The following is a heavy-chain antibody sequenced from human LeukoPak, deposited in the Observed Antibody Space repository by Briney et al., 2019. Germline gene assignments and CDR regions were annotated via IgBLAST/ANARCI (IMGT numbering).Heavy chain of an antibody. Sequence: GRSLRLSCAASGFTFSSYGMHWVRQAPGKGLEWVAVISYDGSNKYYADSVKGRFTISRDNSKNTLYLQMNSLRAEDTAVYYCAKEYFEGSGWYYFGYWGQGTLVTVSS. V-gene: IGHV3-30*18. J-gene: IGHJ4*02. CDR2: ISYDGSNK. CDR3: AKEYFEGSGWYYFGY. D-gene: IGHD6-19*01. CDR1: GFTFSSYG.